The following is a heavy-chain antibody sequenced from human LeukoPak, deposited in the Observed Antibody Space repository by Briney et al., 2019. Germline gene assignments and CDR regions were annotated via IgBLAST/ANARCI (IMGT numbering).Heavy chain of an antibody. CDR3: ARGKIAMYSSSWYWWFDP. CDR2: MNPNSGNT. Sequence: ASVKVSCKASGYTFTSYDINWVRQATGQGLEWMGWMNPNSGNTGYAQKFQGRVTMTRNTSISTAYMELSSLRSEDTAVYYCARGKIAMYSSSWYWWFDPWGQGTLVTVSS. V-gene: IGHV1-8*01. J-gene: IGHJ5*02. CDR1: GYTFTSYD. D-gene: IGHD6-13*01.